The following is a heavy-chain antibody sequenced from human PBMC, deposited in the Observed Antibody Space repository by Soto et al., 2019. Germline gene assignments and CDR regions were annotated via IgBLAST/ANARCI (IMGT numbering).Heavy chain of an antibody. V-gene: IGHV1-69*13. CDR2: IIPIFGTA. Sequence: SVKVSFKACGGTFSSYAISWLRQAPGQGLEWMGGIIPIFGTANYAQKFQGRVTITADESTSTAYMELSSLRSEDTAVYYCASGPHYYDSSGYYSGLDYWGQGTLVTVSS. J-gene: IGHJ4*02. CDR1: GGTFSSYA. CDR3: ASGPHYYDSSGYYSGLDY. D-gene: IGHD3-22*01.